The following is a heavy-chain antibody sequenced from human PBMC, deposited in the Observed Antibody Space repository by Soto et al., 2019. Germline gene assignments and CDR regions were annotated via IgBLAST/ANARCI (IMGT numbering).Heavy chain of an antibody. CDR1: GFIFTNYA. CDR3: ANEYYATRLLNF. CDR2: VSASGVNT. D-gene: IGHD1-26*01. Sequence: EVQLLESGGGLVQPGGSLRLSCAASGFIFTNYAMNWVRQAPGKGLEWVSTVSASGVNTYYADSVKGRFTISRDNSRNTLHLHTNSLRAEDTALYYCANEYYATRLLNFWGQGTLVTVSS. J-gene: IGHJ4*02. V-gene: IGHV3-23*01.